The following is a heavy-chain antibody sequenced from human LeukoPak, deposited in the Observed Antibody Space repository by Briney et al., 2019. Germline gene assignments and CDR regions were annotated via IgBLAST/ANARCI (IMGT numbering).Heavy chain of an antibody. CDR3: ARALGWPFGESFIDY. CDR1: TVSISTIGYA. Sequence: SETLSLTCAVATVSISTIGYAWSWLRQPPGRGLERITYIYHTESTYYNPSLETRVTISVDRTRNQFSLKLSSVTAADAAVYYCARALGWPFGESFIDYWGQGTLVTVSS. J-gene: IGHJ4*02. D-gene: IGHD3-10*01. V-gene: IGHV4-30-2*01. CDR2: IYHTEST.